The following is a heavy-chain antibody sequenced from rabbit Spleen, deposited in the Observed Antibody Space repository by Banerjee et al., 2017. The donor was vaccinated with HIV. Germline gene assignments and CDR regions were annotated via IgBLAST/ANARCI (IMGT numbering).Heavy chain of an antibody. CDR2: ISTGSIDTT. CDR3: ARDLSYASNL. Sequence: QEQLEESGGDLVKPGASLTLTCTASEFSFSHIYYIFWVRQAPGKGLEWIACISTGSIDTTYYANWAKGRFTVSRTSSTTVTLQMTNLTVADTATYFCARDLSYASNLWGPGTLVTVS. J-gene: IGHJ4*01. V-gene: IGHV1S45*01. D-gene: IGHD6-1*01. CDR1: EFSFSHIYY.